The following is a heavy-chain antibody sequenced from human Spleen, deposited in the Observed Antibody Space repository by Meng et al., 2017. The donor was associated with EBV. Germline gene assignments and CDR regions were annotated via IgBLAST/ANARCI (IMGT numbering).Heavy chain of an antibody. J-gene: IGHJ5*02. Sequence: QLQLQESGPGLVKPSETLALTCAVSGGSINIAGYYWSWIRQPPGKGLEWIGYISYIGKTLYNPSLKSRVTISRDTSKNQFSLNLSSVTAADTAVYYCARDVGLDWFDPWGQGTLVTVSS. D-gene: IGHD2-15*01. CDR1: GGSINIAGYY. CDR2: ISYIGKT. CDR3: ARDVGLDWFDP. V-gene: IGHV4-30-4*01.